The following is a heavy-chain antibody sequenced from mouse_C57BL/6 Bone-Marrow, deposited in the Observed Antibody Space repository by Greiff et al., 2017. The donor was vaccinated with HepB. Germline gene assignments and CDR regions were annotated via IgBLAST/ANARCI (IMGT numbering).Heavy chain of an antibody. CDR3: ARGGYGKGFDY. V-gene: IGHV1-54*01. CDR1: GYAFTNYL. D-gene: IGHD1-1*01. Sequence: VQLQQSGAELVRPGTSVKVSCKASGYAFTNYLIEWVKQRPGQGLEWIGVINPGSGGTNYNEKFKGKATLTADKSSSTAYMQLSSLTSEDSAFYFCARGGYGKGFDYWGQGTTLTVSS. J-gene: IGHJ2*01. CDR2: INPGSGGT.